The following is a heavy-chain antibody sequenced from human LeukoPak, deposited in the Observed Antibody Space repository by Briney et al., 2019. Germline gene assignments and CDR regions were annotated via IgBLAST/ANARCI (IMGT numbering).Heavy chain of an antibody. V-gene: IGHV3-53*05. D-gene: IGHD3-9*01. CDR1: GFTVSSNY. CDR3: ARSKALRLDDIYY. J-gene: IGHJ4*02. CDR2: IYSGGST. Sequence: GGSLRLSCAASGFTVSSNYMSWVHQAPGKGLEWVSVIYSGGSTYYADSVKGRFTISRDNSKNTLYLQMNSLRSEDTAVYYCARSKALRLDDIYYWGQGTLVTVSS.